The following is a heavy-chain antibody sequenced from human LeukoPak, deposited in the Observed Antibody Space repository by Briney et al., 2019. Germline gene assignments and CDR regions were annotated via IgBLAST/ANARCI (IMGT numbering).Heavy chain of an antibody. V-gene: IGHV4-30-4*08. D-gene: IGHD2-2*01. CDR3: ARVATRYCSSTSCYVLDY. CDR1: GGSISSGDYY. Sequence: PSETLSLTCTVSGGSISSGDYYWIWIRQPPGKGLVWIVYIYYSVSTYYNPSLKSRVTISVDTSKNQFSLKLSSVTAADTAVYYCARVATRYCSSTSCYVLDYWGQGTLVTVSS. J-gene: IGHJ4*02. CDR2: IYYSVST.